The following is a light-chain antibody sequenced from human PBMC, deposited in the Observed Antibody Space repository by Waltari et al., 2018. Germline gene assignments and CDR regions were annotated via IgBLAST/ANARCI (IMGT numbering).Light chain of an antibody. CDR2: AAS. CDR1: HSISSY. J-gene: IGKJ2*01. V-gene: IGKV1-39*01. Sequence: DIQMTQSPSSLSASVGDRVTITCLASHSISSYLNWYQQKPGKATKLLIYAASSLQSGVPSRVSSSGSGTDFTLTISSLQPKDFATYYCQRSYSTPRTFGQRTKLEIK. CDR3: QRSYSTPRT.